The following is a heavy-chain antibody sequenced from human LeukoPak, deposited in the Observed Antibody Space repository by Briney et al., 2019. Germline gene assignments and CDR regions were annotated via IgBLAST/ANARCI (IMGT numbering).Heavy chain of an antibody. Sequence: PGGSLRLSCAASGFTFSSYAMIWVRQAPGKRLEWVSSISSTSSHIYYADSVKGRFTISRDNAKNSLYLQMNSLRAEDMALYYCAKDSLRRDIWPHYYYYYMDVWRKGTTVTVSS. D-gene: IGHD5-12*01. J-gene: IGHJ6*03. CDR2: ISSTSSHI. CDR3: AKDSLRRDIWPHYYYYYMDV. V-gene: IGHV3-21*04. CDR1: GFTFSSYA.